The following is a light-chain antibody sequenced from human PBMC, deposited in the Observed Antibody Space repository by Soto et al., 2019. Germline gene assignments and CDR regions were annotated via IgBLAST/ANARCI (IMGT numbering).Light chain of an antibody. V-gene: IGLV2-8*01. CDR1: SSDVGGYNY. CDR2: EVT. J-gene: IGLJ1*01. CDR3: GSDTGSNTFYV. Sequence: QSALTQPPSASGSPGQSVTISCTGTSSDVGGYNYVSWYQHHPGKAPKLIIYEVTKRPSGVPDRFSGSKSGATASLTVSGLQADDEADYYCGSDTGSNTFYVFGTGTKVTVL.